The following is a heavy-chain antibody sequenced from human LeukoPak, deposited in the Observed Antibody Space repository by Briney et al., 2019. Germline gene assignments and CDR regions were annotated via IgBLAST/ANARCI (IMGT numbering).Heavy chain of an antibody. V-gene: IGHV4-59*08. Sequence: SETLSLTCTVSGDSISTYYWSWIRQPPGKGLEWIGYIRYSESANYNPSLRSRVTISIDTSKNQFSLKLSSVTAADTAVYHCARLVYDSRGYYFDYWGQGTLVTVSS. D-gene: IGHD3-22*01. CDR3: ARLVYDSRGYYFDY. J-gene: IGHJ4*02. CDR1: GDSISTYY. CDR2: IRYSESA.